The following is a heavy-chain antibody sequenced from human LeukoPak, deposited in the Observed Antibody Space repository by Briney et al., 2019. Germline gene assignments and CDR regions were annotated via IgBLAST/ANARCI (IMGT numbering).Heavy chain of an antibody. J-gene: IGHJ3*02. CDR3: AKDHYIDDAFDI. Sequence: PGGSLRLSCAASGFTFSSYGMHWVRQAPGRGLEWVAFIRYDGSNKYYADSVKGRFTISRDNSKNTLYLQMNSLRAEDTALYYCAKDHYIDDAFDIWGQGTMVTVSS. CDR2: IRYDGSNK. V-gene: IGHV3-30*02. D-gene: IGHD2-15*01. CDR1: GFTFSSYG.